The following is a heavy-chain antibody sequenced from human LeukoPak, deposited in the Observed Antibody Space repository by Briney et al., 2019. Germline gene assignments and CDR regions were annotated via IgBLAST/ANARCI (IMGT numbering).Heavy chain of an antibody. CDR3: AKDHYGSGSYADY. D-gene: IGHD3-10*01. V-gene: IGHV3-9*01. Sequence: SGGSLRLSCAASGFTFSSYAMHWVRQAPGKGLEWVSGISWHSGSIAYADSVKGRFTISRDNAKNSLYLQMNSLRAEDTAFYYCAKDHYGSGSYADYWGQGTLVTVSS. CDR2: ISWHSGSI. J-gene: IGHJ4*02. CDR1: GFTFSSYA.